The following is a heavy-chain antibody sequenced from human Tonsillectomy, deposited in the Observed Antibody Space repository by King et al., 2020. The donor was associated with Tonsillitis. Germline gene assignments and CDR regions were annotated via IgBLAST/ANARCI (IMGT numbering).Heavy chain of an antibody. D-gene: IGHD1-1*01. CDR1: GYTFTGYY. V-gene: IGHV1-2*02. CDR2: INPNSGGT. J-gene: IGHJ4*02. CDR3: AREDELDSANYFDY. Sequence: VQLVESGAEVKKPGASVKVSCKASGYTFTGYYMHWVRQAPGQGLEWMGWINPNSGGTNYAQKFQGSVTMTRDTSISTAYMELSRLRSDDTAVYYCAREDELDSANYFDYWGQGTLVTVSS.